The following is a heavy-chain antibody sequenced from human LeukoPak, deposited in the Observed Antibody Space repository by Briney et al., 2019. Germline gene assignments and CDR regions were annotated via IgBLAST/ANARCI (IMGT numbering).Heavy chain of an antibody. V-gene: IGHV4-34*01. J-gene: IGHJ4*02. CDR3: SRGRDAYKGGNY. D-gene: IGHD5-24*01. CDR2: IHPSGTT. CDR1: GVSFSDYY. Sequence: SETLSLTCAVPGVSFSDYYWTWIRQPPGKGLEWIGEIHPSGTTYYNPSLNSRVIISADTSKKQFSLKLTSVTAADTAVYYCSRGRDAYKGGNYWDQGTLVTVSS.